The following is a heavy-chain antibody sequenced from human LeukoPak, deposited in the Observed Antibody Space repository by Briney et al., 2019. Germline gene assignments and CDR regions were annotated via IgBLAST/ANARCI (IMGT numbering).Heavy chain of an antibody. CDR3: ARDLDIVVVRGALRHYGVDV. J-gene: IGHJ6*02. CDR1: VYTFTSYG. D-gene: IGHD2-2*01. Sequence: ASVKVSCKASVYTFTSYGISWVRQAPGQGLEWMGWISAFNGNTNYAQKFQGRVTMSTDTSTTTAYMELRSLRTDDTAVYYCARDLDIVVVRGALRHYGVDVWGQGTTVTVSS. V-gene: IGHV1-18*01. CDR2: ISAFNGNT.